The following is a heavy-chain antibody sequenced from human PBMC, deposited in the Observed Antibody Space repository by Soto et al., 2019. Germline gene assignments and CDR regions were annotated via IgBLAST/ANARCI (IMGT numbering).Heavy chain of an antibody. CDR2: IYYSGDT. J-gene: IGHJ4*02. Sequence: QVQLQESGPGLVKPSQTLSLTCSVSGGSISSGENYWNWIRQPPGKGLGWIGYIYYSGDTYYNPSLKSRVIISPDTFTSQSSLKLSSVTAADTAVYYFAAPSSYYWVHDYWGQGTLVTVSS. D-gene: IGHD3-22*01. CDR3: AAPSSYYWVHDY. CDR1: GGSISSGENY. V-gene: IGHV4-30-4*01.